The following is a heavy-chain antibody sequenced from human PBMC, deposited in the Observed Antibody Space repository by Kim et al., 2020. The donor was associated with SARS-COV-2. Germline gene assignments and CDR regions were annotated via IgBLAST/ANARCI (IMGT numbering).Heavy chain of an antibody. D-gene: IGHD6-13*01. J-gene: IGHJ3*02. Sequence: GGSLRLSCAASGFTFSDYYMSWIRQAPGKGLEWVSYISSSSSYTNYADSVKGRFTISRDNAKNSLYLQMNSLRAEDTAVYYCARDRGAYSSSWDAFDIWGQGTMVTVSS. CDR1: GFTFSDYY. CDR2: ISSSSSYT. V-gene: IGHV3-11*05. CDR3: ARDRGAYSSSWDAFDI.